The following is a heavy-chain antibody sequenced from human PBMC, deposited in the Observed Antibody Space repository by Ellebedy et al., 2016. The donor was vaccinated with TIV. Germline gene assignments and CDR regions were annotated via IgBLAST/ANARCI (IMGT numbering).Heavy chain of an antibody. V-gene: IGHV1-2*02. J-gene: IGHJ4*02. CDR2: INPNTGAK. D-gene: IGHD3-10*02. CDR1: GYTFAGYY. CDR3: AKALSAYDYYVLDF. Sequence: AASVKVSCKPSGYTFAGYYIHWVRQAPGQGLEWMGWINPNTGAKKYAQKFKGRVTMTRATSISTTYTELSSLRSDDAAVYYCAKALSAYDYYVLDFWGQGTLLTVSS.